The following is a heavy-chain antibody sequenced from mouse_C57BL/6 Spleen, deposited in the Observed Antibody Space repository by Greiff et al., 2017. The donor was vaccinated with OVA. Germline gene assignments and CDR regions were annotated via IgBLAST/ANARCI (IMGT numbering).Heavy chain of an antibody. CDR3: ARIYYGSSYWYVDV. CDR2: INPNNGGT. J-gene: IGHJ1*03. CDR1: GYTFTDYN. Sequence: EVQLQQSGPELVKPGASVKIPCKASGYTFTDYNMDWVKQSHGKSLEWIGDINPNNGGTIYNQKFKGKATLTVDKSSSTAYMELRSLTSEDTAVYYCARIYYGSSYWYVDVWGTGTTVTVSS. D-gene: IGHD1-1*01. V-gene: IGHV1-18*01.